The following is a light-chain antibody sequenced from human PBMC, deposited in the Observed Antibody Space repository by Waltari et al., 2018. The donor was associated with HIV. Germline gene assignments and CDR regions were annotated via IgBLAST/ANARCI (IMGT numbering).Light chain of an antibody. V-gene: IGLV2-23*02. J-gene: IGLJ2*01. CDR1: SSDVGRYNL. Sequence: QSALTQPASVSGSPGQSITISCTGTSSDVGRYNLFSWYQQHPGKAPKLMIYEVTKRPSGFSNRFSGSKSGHTASLTISGLQAEDDADYYCCSYAGSNTYVVFGGGTKLTVL. CDR2: EVT. CDR3: CSYAGSNTYVV.